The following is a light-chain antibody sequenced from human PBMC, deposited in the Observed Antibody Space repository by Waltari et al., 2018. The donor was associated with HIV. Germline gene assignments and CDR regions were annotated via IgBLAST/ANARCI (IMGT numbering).Light chain of an antibody. V-gene: IGKV1-39*01. CDR1: QNIKND. CDR3: EKSYSPLWK. CDR2: SAS. J-gene: IGKJ1*01. Sequence: DIQMTQSPSSLSAVVWDTVIITCRASQNIKNDLNWYQHKSGKSPRLLIYSASGLQSGAPTSGSGSGYGTEFNYTIEGLQSEDSAVYYCEKSYSPLWKFGQGTKVEIK.